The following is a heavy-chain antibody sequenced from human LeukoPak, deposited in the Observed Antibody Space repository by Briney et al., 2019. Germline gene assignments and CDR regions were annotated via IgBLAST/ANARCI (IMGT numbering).Heavy chain of an antibody. CDR2: IAHDGTR. Sequence: PSETLSLTCGVSGGSIDSTNYWSWVRQAPGKGLEWNGEIAHDGTRNYNSSLRSRVAMSFDRANNYFSLSLTAVTAADTALYYRTRENRPFCPFAFWGQGVLVTVSS. D-gene: IGHD2/OR15-2a*01. V-gene: IGHV4-4*02. CDR1: GGSIDSTNY. J-gene: IGHJ4*02. CDR3: TRENRPFCPFAF.